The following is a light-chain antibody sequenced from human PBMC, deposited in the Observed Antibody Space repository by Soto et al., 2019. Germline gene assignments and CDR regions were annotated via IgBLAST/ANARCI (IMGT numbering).Light chain of an antibody. V-gene: IGKV3-20*01. J-gene: IGKJ4*01. CDR2: GVS. CDR1: QSVSSY. Sequence: VLTQSPGTLSFSQGERATLSCRASQSVSSYLAWYQQKPGQAPRLLIYGVSNRATGIPDRFSGSGSGTDFTLTISRLEPGDFAVYYCQQYVTSPLTFGGGTKV. CDR3: QQYVTSPLT.